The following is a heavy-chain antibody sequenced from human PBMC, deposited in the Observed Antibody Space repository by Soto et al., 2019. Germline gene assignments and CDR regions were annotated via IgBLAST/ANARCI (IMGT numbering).Heavy chain of an antibody. D-gene: IGHD2-2*01. CDR3: TTDIVVVPAAIHTGYYYYGMDV. CDR2: IKSKTDGGTT. Sequence: LRLSCAASGFTFSNAWMSWVRQAPGKGLEWVGRIKSKTDGGTTDYAAPVKGRFTISRDDSKNTLYLQMNSLKTEDTAVYYCTTDIVVVPAAIHTGYYYYGMDVWGQGTTVTVSS. V-gene: IGHV3-15*01. CDR1: GFTFSNAW. J-gene: IGHJ6*02.